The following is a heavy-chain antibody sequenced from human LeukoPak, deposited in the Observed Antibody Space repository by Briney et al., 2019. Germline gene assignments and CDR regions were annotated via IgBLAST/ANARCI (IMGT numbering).Heavy chain of an antibody. CDR3: AREAQQYYDSSGYL. Sequence: PSQTLSLTCAVSGCSISSGGYLWRWIRQPPGKGLEWIAYIYHSGSTYYNPSLKSRVTISVDRSKNQFSLKLSSVTAADTAVYYCAREAQQYYDSSGYLWGRGTLVTVSS. D-gene: IGHD3-22*01. CDR2: IYHSGST. J-gene: IGHJ2*01. CDR1: GCSISSGGYL. V-gene: IGHV4-30-2*01.